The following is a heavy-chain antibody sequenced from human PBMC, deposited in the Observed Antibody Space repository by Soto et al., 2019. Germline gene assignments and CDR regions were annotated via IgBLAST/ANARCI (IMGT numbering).Heavy chain of an antibody. CDR3: ARSIRGPRRFNGMDV. V-gene: IGHV2-70*13. CDR2: IERDDDDK. D-gene: IGHD1-20*01. Sequence: SGPTLVNPTETLTLTCTFSGFSLTSPGMCVSWIRQSPGKALEWLALIERDDDDKYYSTSLKTRLTISKDARKNQVVLTMANMEPADTATYYCARSIRGPRRFNGMDVWGQGTTVTVSS. CDR1: GFSLTSPGMC. J-gene: IGHJ6*02.